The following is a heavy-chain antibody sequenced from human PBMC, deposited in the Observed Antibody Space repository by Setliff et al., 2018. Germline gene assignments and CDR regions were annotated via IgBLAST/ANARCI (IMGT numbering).Heavy chain of an antibody. CDR1: GYSFTSYG. CDR3: ARVVYYASGSSLSYGMDV. J-gene: IGHJ6*02. CDR2: ISAYNDNK. Sequence: ASVKVSCKASGYSFTSYGISWVRQAPGRGLEWMGWISAYNDNKNYAQKFQGRVTMTTDTSTNTVFMELRSLRSDDTAMFYCARVVYYASGSSLSYGMDVWGQGTAVTVS. V-gene: IGHV1-18*01. D-gene: IGHD3-10*01.